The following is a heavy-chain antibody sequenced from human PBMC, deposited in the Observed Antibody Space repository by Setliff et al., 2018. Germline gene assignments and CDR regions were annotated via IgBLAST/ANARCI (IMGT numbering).Heavy chain of an antibody. CDR2: MNPNSGNT. J-gene: IGHJ3*02. D-gene: IGHD4-17*01. V-gene: IGHV1-8*02. Sequence: ASVKVSCKASGYTFTSYDINWVRRATGQGLEWMGWMNPNSGNTGYAQKFQGRVTMTRNTSISTAYMELSSLRSEDTAVYYCARGWAVTTGDAFDIWGQGTMVTVSS. CDR1: GYTFTSYD. CDR3: ARGWAVTTGDAFDI.